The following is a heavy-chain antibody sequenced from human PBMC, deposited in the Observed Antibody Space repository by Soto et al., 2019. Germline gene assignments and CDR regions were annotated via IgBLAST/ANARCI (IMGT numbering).Heavy chain of an antibody. CDR2: ISTSGSTT. CDR1: GFTFSDYY. Sequence: QVQLVEYGGGLVKPGGSLRLSCAASGFTFSDYYLSWFRQAPGKGLVWLAYISTSGSTTNYADSVKCRFTISRDNAKNSLYLQMDSLRAEDTAVYYCARDQRTPPVLRGAIDHWGQGTLVTVSS. V-gene: IGHV3-11*01. D-gene: IGHD2-21*01. CDR3: ARDQRTPPVLRGAIDH. J-gene: IGHJ4*02.